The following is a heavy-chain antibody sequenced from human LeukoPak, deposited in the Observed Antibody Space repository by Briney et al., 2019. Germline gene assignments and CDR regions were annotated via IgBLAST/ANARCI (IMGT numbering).Heavy chain of an antibody. CDR2: IWHDASHT. J-gene: IGHJ4*02. Sequence: QPGRSQRLSCAASAFSFSTYSMHWVRQAPGKWLEWVTLIWHDASHTFYTDSVKDRFTISRDNSKKTVYLQMKGLGGEDRAVYYCAREIFGSGSYPDYWGQGTLVTVSS. V-gene: IGHV3-33*01. D-gene: IGHD3-10*01. CDR1: AFSFSTYS. CDR3: AREIFGSGSYPDY.